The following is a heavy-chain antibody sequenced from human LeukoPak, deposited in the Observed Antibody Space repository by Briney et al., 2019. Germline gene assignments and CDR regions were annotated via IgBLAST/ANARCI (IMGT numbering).Heavy chain of an antibody. D-gene: IGHD2-2*01. CDR3: ARDNRDIAVVPAAMGDYYYYGMDV. Sequence: GGSLRLSCAASGFTFSNYWMSWVRQAPGKGLEWVASIKQDESDKYYVGSVKGRFTISRDNAKKSLCLQMNSLRAEDTAAYYCARDNRDIAVVPAAMGDYYYYGMDVWGQGTTVTVSS. CDR1: GFTFSNYW. J-gene: IGHJ6*02. CDR2: IKQDESDK. V-gene: IGHV3-7*05.